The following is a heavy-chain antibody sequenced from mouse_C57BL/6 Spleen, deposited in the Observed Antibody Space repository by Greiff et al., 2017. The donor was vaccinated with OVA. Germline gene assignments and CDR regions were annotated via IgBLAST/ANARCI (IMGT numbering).Heavy chain of an antibody. CDR2: ISSGGDYI. D-gene: IGHD1-1*01. Sequence: EVKVVESGEGLVKPGGSLKLSCAASGFTFSSYAMSWVRQTPEKRLEWVAYISSGGDYIYYADTVKGRFTISRDNARNTLYLQMSSLKSEDTAMYYCTRDRTTVVADYFDYWGQGTTLTVSS. CDR1: GFTFSSYA. CDR3: TRDRTTVVADYFDY. V-gene: IGHV5-9-1*02. J-gene: IGHJ2*01.